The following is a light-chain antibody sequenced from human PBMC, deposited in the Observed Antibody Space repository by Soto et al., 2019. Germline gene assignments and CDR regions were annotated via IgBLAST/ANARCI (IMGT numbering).Light chain of an antibody. CDR1: QSVSSY. CDR3: QQRSNWPPYT. V-gene: IGKV3-11*01. Sequence: EIVLTQSPATLSLSPGERATLSCRASQSVSSYLDWYQQKPGQAPRLLIYDASNRATGIPARFSGSGSGTDFTLTISSLEPQDFAVYYSQQRSNWPPYTFGQGTKLEIK. J-gene: IGKJ2*01. CDR2: DAS.